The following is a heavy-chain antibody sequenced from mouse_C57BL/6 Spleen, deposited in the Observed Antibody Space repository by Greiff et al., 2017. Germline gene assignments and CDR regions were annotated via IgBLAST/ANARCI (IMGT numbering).Heavy chain of an antibody. J-gene: IGHJ1*03. CDR1: GYAFSSSW. V-gene: IGHV1-82*01. D-gene: IGHD2-1*01. CDR2: IYPGDGDT. CDR3: AISLIYYGNPPPPFDV. Sequence: VQLQQSGPELVKPGASVKISCKASGYAFSSSWMNWVKQRPGKGLEWIGRIYPGDGDTNYNGKFKGKATLTADKSSSTAYMQLSSLTSEDSAVYFCAISLIYYGNPPPPFDVWGTGTTVTVSS.